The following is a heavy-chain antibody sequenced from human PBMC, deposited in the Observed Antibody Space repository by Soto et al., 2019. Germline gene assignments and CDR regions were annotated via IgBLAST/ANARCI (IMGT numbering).Heavy chain of an antibody. CDR1: GYSLTSGYY. J-gene: IGHJ4*02. V-gene: IGHV4-38-2*01. Sequence: SESQSLTCAVSGYSLTSGYYCGWIRQPPGKGLEWIGSIYHSGDTYYNPSLKSRVTISVDTSKNHFSLKLTSVTAADKAVYYCARARIVVAGTIVDYWGQGTLVTVSS. D-gene: IGHD6-19*01. CDR3: ARARIVVAGTIVDY. CDR2: IYHSGDT.